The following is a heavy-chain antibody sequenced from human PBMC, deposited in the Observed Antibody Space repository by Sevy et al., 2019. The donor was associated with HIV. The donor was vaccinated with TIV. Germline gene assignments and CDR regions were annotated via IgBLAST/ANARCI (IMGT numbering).Heavy chain of an antibody. D-gene: IGHD6-13*01. V-gene: IGHV3-30*02. Sequence: GGSLRLSCAASGFTFSYSGMHWVRQAPGKGLEWVTFIQYDGSNKYYADSAKGRFTISRDNSKNTLYLQMNSLRRDDTAVYYCAKNTAAVGTGGFDYWGQGTLVTVSS. CDR3: AKNTAAVGTGGFDY. CDR1: GFTFSYSG. J-gene: IGHJ4*02. CDR2: IQYDGSNK.